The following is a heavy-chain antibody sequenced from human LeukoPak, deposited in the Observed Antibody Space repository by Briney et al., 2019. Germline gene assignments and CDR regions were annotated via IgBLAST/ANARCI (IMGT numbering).Heavy chain of an antibody. CDR3: ARHREIYTILTGYVPCAFNL. CDR1: GGSISSSNW. D-gene: IGHD3-9*01. CDR2: IYHSGST. V-gene: IGHV4-4*02. J-gene: IGHJ3*01. Sequence: PSGTLSLTCAVSGGSISSSNWWSWVRQPPGKGLEWIGEIYHSGSTNYNPSLKSRVTISVDTSRNQFSLKLSSVTAADTAVYYCARHREIYTILTGYVPCAFNLWGQGTMVTVSS.